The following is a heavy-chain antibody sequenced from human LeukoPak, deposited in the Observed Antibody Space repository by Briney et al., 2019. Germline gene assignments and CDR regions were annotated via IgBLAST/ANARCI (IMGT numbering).Heavy chain of an antibody. Sequence: GGSLRLSCAASGFTFSSYWMSWVRQAPGKGLEWVANIKQDGSDKYYVDSVKGRFTISRDNAKKSLYLQMNSLRAEDTAVYYCARERPYSYGSGAPLYYFDCWGQGTLVTVSS. V-gene: IGHV3-7*01. CDR1: GFTFSSYW. CDR3: ARERPYSYGSGAPLYYFDC. D-gene: IGHD3-10*01. CDR2: IKQDGSDK. J-gene: IGHJ4*02.